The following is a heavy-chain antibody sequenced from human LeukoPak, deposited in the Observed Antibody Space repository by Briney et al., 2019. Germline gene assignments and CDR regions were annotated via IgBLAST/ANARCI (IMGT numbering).Heavy chain of an antibody. CDR1: GFLFSSFE. CDR2: ISSSGSTI. D-gene: IGHD3-10*02. Sequence: GGPLRLSCAASGFLFSSFEVNWVRQAPGKGLEGVSYISSSGSTIYYADSVKGRFTISRDNAKNSLYLQMNSLRAEDTAVYYCAELGITMIGGVWGKGTTVTISS. J-gene: IGHJ6*04. V-gene: IGHV3-48*03. CDR3: AELGITMIGGV.